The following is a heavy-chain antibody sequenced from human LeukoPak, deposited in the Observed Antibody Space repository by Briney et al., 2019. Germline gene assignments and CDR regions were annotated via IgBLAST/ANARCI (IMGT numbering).Heavy chain of an antibody. J-gene: IGHJ4*02. V-gene: IGHV3-30-3*01. Sequence: PGRSLRLSCAASGFTFSSYAMRWVRQAPGKGLEWVAVISYDGSNKYYADSVKGRFTISRDNSKNTLYLQMNSLRAEDTAVYYCARDSRTDDSNRFDYWGQGTLVTVPS. CDR3: ARDSRTDDSNRFDY. CDR2: ISYDGSNK. D-gene: IGHD3-22*01. CDR1: GFTFSSYA.